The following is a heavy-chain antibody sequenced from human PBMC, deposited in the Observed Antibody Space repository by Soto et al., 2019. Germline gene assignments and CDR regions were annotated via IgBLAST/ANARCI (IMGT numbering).Heavy chain of an antibody. Sequence: GGSLRLSCAASGFTFSSYAMHWVRQAPGKGLEWVAVISYDGSNKYYADSVKGRFTISRDNSKNTLYLQMNSLRAEDTAVYYCASSWSHLRGYYYYYGMDVWGQGTTVTVSS. J-gene: IGHJ6*02. CDR3: ASSWSHLRGYYYYYGMDV. CDR2: ISYDGSNK. D-gene: IGHD2-15*01. CDR1: GFTFSSYA. V-gene: IGHV3-30-3*01.